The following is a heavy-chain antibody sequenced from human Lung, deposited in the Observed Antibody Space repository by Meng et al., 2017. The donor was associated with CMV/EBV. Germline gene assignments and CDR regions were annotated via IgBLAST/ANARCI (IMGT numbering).Heavy chain of an antibody. D-gene: IGHD2-2*01. V-gene: IGHV3-23*01. CDR1: AFTFSNYG. Sequence: GESLKISCAASAFTFSNYGMSWVRRAPGRGLEWVSGISAGGGSTYYADSVKGRFTVSRDNSKNTLYLQMNSLRAEDTAVYYCAKDWSRYCTSTSCYKPWFDPWGQGXLVTVSS. CDR2: ISAGGGST. CDR3: AKDWSRYCTSTSCYKPWFDP. J-gene: IGHJ5*02.